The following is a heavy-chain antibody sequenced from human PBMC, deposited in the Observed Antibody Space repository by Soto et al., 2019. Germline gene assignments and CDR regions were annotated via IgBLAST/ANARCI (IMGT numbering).Heavy chain of an antibody. CDR3: ASGHQYSSCWRGRKYYFDY. Sequence: QVQLVQSGAEVKKPGASVKVSCKASRYTFTSYDINWVRQATGQGLEWMGWMNPNSGNTGYAQKFQGRVTMTRNTSISTAYTELSSLRSEDTAVYFCASGHQYSSCWRGRKYYFDYWGQGTLVTVSS. CDR2: MNPNSGNT. J-gene: IGHJ4*02. CDR1: RYTFTSYD. D-gene: IGHD6-13*01. V-gene: IGHV1-8*01.